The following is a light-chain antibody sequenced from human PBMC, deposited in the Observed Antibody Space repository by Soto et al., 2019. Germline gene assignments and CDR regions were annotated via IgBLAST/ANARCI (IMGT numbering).Light chain of an antibody. J-gene: IGLJ2*01. V-gene: IGLV2-23*01. CDR1: SSNIGSYNV. CDR2: EAS. CDR3: CSYAGSSTYVA. Sequence: QSALTQPASVSGSPGQSITISCTGTSSNIGSYNVVSWYQHHPGKAPKVMIYEASKRPSGVSNRFSGSKSGNTASLTISGLQPEDEADYYCCSYAGSSTYVAFGGGTKVTVL.